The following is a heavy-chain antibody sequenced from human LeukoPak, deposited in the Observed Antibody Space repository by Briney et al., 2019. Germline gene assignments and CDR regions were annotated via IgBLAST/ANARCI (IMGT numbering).Heavy chain of an antibody. CDR3: ARVAVAGIGFEYYFDY. J-gene: IGHJ4*02. V-gene: IGHV3-30*04. Sequence: GGSLRLSCAASGFTFSRYAMHWVRQAPGKGLEWVAVISYDGSNKYYADSVKGRFTISRDNSKNTLYLQMNSLRAEDTAVYYCARVAVAGIGFEYYFDYWGQGTLVTVSS. CDR1: GFTFSRYA. D-gene: IGHD6-19*01. CDR2: ISYDGSNK.